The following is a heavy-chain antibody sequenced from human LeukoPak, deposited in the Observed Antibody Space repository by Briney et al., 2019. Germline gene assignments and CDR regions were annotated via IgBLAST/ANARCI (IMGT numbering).Heavy chain of an antibody. CDR1: GFTLSSYS. D-gene: IGHD1-26*01. V-gene: IGHV3-21*06. CDR2: IISRNYI. Sequence: GGSLRLSCAASGFTLSSYSMNWVRQAPGKGLERVSTIISRNYIEYADSVKGRFTISRDDAENSLYLQMNSLRADDTAVYYCARGNSGLDFWGQGTLVTVSS. J-gene: IGHJ4*02. CDR3: ARGNSGLDF.